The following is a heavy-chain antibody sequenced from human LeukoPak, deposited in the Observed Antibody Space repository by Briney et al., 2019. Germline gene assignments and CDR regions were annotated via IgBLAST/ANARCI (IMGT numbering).Heavy chain of an antibody. CDR2: INHSGST. D-gene: IGHD4-17*01. J-gene: IGHJ4*02. CDR1: GGSFSGYY. V-gene: IGHV4-34*01. CDR3: ASLGRLRDY. Sequence: SETLSLTCAVYGGSFSGYYWSWIRQPPGKGLEWIGEINHSGSTNYNPSLKGRVTISVDTSKNQFSLKLSSVTAADTAVYYCASLGRLRDYWGQGTLVTVSS.